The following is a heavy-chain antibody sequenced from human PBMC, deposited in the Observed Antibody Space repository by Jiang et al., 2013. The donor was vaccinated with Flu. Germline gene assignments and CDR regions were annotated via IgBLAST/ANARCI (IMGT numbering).Heavy chain of an antibody. J-gene: IGHJ4*02. CDR3: ARHNYYYAFFDY. Sequence: LLKPSETLSLTCTVSGGSISSSSYYWGWIRQPPGKGLEWIGSIYYSGSTYYNPSLKSRVTISVDTSKNQFSLKLSSVTAADTAVYYCARHNYYYAFFDYWGQGTLVTVSS. CDR2: IYYSGST. CDR1: GGSISSSSYY. V-gene: IGHV4-39*01. D-gene: IGHD1-26*01.